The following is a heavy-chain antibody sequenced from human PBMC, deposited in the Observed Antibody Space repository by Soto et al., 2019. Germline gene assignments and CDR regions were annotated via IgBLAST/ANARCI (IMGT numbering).Heavy chain of an antibody. D-gene: IGHD3-10*01. J-gene: IGHJ4*02. CDR3: VHRHASGRYFFAY. Sequence: QITLKESGPTLVKPTQPLTLTCTFSGFSLTTNGVSVGWIRQPPGKALEWLALIYWDDVERYSPSLKSRLTITKHTSKNHVGLTMTNMDPVYTATYYCVHRHASGRYFFAYWGQGALVTVSS. CDR1: GFSLTTNGVS. CDR2: IYWDDVE. V-gene: IGHV2-5*02.